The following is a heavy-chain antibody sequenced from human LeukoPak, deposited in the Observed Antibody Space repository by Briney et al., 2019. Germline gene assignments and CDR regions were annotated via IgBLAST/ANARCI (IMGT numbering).Heavy chain of an antibody. CDR3: ARSSYHFWSGSALYYFDY. CDR2: ISSSSSYI. D-gene: IGHD3-3*01. CDR1: GFTFSSYS. Sequence: GGSLRLSCAASGFTFSSYSMNWVRQAPGKGLEWVSSISSSSSYIYYANSVKGRFTISRDNAKNSLYLQMNSLRGEDTAVYYCARSSYHFWSGSALYYFDYWGQGTLVTVSS. J-gene: IGHJ4*02. V-gene: IGHV3-21*01.